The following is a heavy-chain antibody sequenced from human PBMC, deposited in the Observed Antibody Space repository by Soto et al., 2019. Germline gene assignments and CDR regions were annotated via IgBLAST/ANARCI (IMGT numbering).Heavy chain of an antibody. CDR3: ARAQWELLFYGMDV. V-gene: IGHV1-3*01. J-gene: IGHJ6*02. D-gene: IGHD1-26*01. CDR1: GYTFTSYA. Sequence: ASVKVSCKASGYTFTSYAMHWVRRAPGQRLEWMGWINAGNGNTKYSQKFQGRVTITRDTSASTAYMELSSLRSDDTAVYYCARAQWELLFYGMDVWGQGTTVTVSS. CDR2: INAGNGNT.